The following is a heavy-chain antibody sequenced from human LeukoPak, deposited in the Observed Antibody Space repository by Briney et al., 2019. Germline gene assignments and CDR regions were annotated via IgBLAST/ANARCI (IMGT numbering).Heavy chain of an antibody. CDR2: IKQDRSEK. J-gene: IGHJ4*02. CDR1: GFTFTNYW. Sequence: PGGSLRLSCAASGFTFTNYWMSWVRQAPGKGLELVANIKQDRSEKYYVDSVKGRFTISRDNAKNSLYLQMNSLRAEDTAVYYCAKLYCSSTSCYLSDYWGQGTLATVSS. D-gene: IGHD2-2*01. CDR3: AKLYCSSTSCYLSDY. V-gene: IGHV3-7*01.